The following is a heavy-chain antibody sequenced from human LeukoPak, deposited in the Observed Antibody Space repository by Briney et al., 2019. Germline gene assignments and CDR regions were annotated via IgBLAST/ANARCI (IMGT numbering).Heavy chain of an antibody. Sequence: SVKVSCKASGGTFSSYAISWVRQAPGQGLEWMGGIIPIFGTANYAQKLQGRVTITADESTSTAYMELSSLRSEDTAVYYCASSSDFWSGYDDYWGQGTLVTVSS. J-gene: IGHJ4*02. V-gene: IGHV1-69*13. CDR3: ASSSDFWSGYDDY. D-gene: IGHD3-3*01. CDR1: GGTFSSYA. CDR2: IIPIFGTA.